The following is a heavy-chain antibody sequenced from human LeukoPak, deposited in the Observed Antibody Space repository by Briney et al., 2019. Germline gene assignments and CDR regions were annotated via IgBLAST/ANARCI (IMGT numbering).Heavy chain of an antibody. CDR3: AKDKGHPDYYYSDY. CDR2: ISGSGGST. Sequence: LSGGSLRLSCPASGFTFSSYAMSCVRHAPGKGLEWVSAISGSGGSTYYADSVKGRFNISRDNSKNTLYLQMNSLRAEDTAVYYCAKDKGHPDYYYSDYWGQGTLVTVSS. V-gene: IGHV3-23*01. J-gene: IGHJ4*02. CDR1: GFTFSSYA. D-gene: IGHD1-26*01.